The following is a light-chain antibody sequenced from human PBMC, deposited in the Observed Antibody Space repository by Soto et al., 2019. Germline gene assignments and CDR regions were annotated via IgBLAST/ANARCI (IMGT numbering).Light chain of an antibody. CDR1: QSVSSSY. CDR2: GAS. J-gene: IGKJ2*01. Sequence: EIVLTQSRGTLSLSPGERATLSCRASQSVSSSYLAWYQQKPDQAPRLLIYGASSRATGIPDRFSGSGSGTDFTLTISRLEPEDFAVYYCQHYGSSPYTFGQGTKLEIK. CDR3: QHYGSSPYT. V-gene: IGKV3-20*01.